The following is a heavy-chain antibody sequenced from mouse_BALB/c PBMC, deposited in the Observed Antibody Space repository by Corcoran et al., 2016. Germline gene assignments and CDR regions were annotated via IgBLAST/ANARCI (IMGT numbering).Heavy chain of an antibody. Sequence: QVQLQQSGPELVKPGASVKISCKASGYSFTSYYIHWVKQRPGQGLAWIGWIFPGSGNTKYNEKFKGKATLTADTSSSTAYMQLSSLTSEDSAVYFWARRDGSSLMDYWGQGTSVTVSS. CDR1: GYSFTSYY. J-gene: IGHJ4*01. CDR2: IFPGSGNT. D-gene: IGHD1-1*01. CDR3: ARRDGSSLMDY. V-gene: IGHV1-66*01.